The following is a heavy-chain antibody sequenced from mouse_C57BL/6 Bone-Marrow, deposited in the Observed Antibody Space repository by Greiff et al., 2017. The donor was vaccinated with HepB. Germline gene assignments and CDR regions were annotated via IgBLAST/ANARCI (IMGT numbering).Heavy chain of an antibody. CDR1: GYTFTSYW. CDR2: IYPSDSET. D-gene: IGHD5-1-1*01. J-gene: IGHJ2*01. Sequence: QVQLQQPGAELVRPGSSVKLSCKASGYTFTSYWMDWVKQSPGQGLEWIGNIYPSDSETHYNQKFKDKATLTVDKSSSTAYMQLSSLTSEDSAVYYCARADHHTYSTGGRDYWGQGTTLTVSS. V-gene: IGHV1-61*01. CDR3: ARADHHTYSTGGRDY.